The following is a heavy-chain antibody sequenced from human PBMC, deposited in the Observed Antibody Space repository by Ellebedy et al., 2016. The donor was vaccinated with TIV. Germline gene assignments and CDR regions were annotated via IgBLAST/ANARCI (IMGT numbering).Heavy chain of an antibody. CDR1: RYILSELS. V-gene: IGHV1-24*01. CDR3: ATGLKVSWNVFAPDS. D-gene: IGHD6-13*01. CDR2: FDPEHGET. Sequence: ASVKVSXXVSRYILSELSMHWVRQAPGKGLEWMGGFDPEHGETIYAQKFQGRVTMTEDTSKDTDYMELSSLRSEDTAVYYCATGLKVSWNVFAPDSWGQGTLVTVSS. J-gene: IGHJ4*02.